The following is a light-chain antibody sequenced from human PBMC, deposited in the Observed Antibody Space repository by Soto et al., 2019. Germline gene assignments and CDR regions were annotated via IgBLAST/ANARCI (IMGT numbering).Light chain of an antibody. Sequence: VLTQPASVSGSPGQSITISCTGTSSDVGGYNYVSWYQQHPGKAPKVMIYDVSKRPSGSSNRFSGSKSGNTASLTISGLQVEDEADYYCSSYTSGSTRVVFGGGTKLTVL. CDR1: SSDVGGYNY. CDR3: SSYTSGSTRVV. J-gene: IGLJ2*01. CDR2: DVS. V-gene: IGLV2-14*03.